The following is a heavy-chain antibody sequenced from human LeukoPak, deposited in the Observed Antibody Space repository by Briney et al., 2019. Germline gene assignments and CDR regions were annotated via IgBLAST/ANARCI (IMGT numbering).Heavy chain of an antibody. CDR1: GGSISRYY. Sequence: AETLSLTCTVSGGSISRYYWSWIRQPPGKGLEWFGYIYYSGSTNYNPSLKSRVTISVDTSKNQFSLKLSSLTAADTAGYYCARVRVAAAGTRARSRFFDLWGRGTLVTVSS. CDR3: ARVRVAAAGTRARSRFFDL. J-gene: IGHJ2*01. V-gene: IGHV4-59*01. D-gene: IGHD6-13*01. CDR2: IYYSGST.